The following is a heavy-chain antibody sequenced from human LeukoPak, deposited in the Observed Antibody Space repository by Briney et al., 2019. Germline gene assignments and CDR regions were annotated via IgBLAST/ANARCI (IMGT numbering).Heavy chain of an antibody. CDR1: GYTFTSYY. Sequence: ASVKVSCKASGYTFTSYYMHWVRQAPGQGLEWMGIINPSGGSTSYAQKFQGRVTMTRDMSTSTVYMELSSLRSEDTAVYYCARAPGYCSGGSCPRWFDPWGQGALVTVSS. CDR2: INPSGGST. D-gene: IGHD2-15*01. CDR3: ARAPGYCSGGSCPRWFDP. J-gene: IGHJ5*02. V-gene: IGHV1-46*01.